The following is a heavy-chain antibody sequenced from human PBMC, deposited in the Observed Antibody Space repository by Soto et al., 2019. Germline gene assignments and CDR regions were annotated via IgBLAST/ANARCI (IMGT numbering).Heavy chain of an antibody. J-gene: IGHJ6*02. Sequence: PWESLKISCKGSGYSFTSYWIVFLRHIPFKGLEWMGIIYPGDSDTRYSPSFQGQVTISADKSISTAYLQWSSLKASDTAMYYCARVAARPSYYYYGMDVWGQGTTVTVSS. CDR1: GYSFTSYW. CDR3: ARVAARPSYYYYGMDV. V-gene: IGHV5-51*01. CDR2: IYPGDSDT. D-gene: IGHD6-6*01.